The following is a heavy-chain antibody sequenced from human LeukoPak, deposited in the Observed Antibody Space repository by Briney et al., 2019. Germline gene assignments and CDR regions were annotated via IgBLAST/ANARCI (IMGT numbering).Heavy chain of an antibody. CDR2: IWFDGSNI. CDR1: GFTSSNYN. CDR3: ARDSLPMAVTGPFDH. Sequence: GGSLRLSCAASGFTSSNYNMNWVRQAPGKGLEWVTSIWFDGSNIHYADSVKGRVIISRDNSKSALYLQMNSLRAEDTAIYYCARDSLPMAVTGPFDHWGQGALVTVSS. J-gene: IGHJ4*02. D-gene: IGHD6-19*01. V-gene: IGHV3-33*08.